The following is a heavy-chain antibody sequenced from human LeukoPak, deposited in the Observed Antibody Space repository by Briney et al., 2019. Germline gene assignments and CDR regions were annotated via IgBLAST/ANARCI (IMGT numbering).Heavy chain of an antibody. CDR1: GGSISSYY. V-gene: IGHV4-59*01. J-gene: IGHJ4*02. CDR2: IYYSGST. Sequence: PSETLSLTCTVSGGSISSYYWSWIRQPPGKGLEWIGYIYYSGSTNDNPSLKSRVTISVDTSKNQFSPKLSSVTAADTAVYYCARASNYYGSGSYYYTPDYWGQGTLVTVSS. D-gene: IGHD3-10*01. CDR3: ARASNYYGSGSYYYTPDY.